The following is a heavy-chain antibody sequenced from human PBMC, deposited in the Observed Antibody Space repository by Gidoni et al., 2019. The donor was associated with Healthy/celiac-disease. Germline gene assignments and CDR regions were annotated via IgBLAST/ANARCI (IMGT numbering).Heavy chain of an antibody. CDR2: MNPNSGNT. V-gene: IGHV1-8*01. CDR3: AREGDSSSSSIDY. CDR1: GYPFTSYD. J-gene: IGHJ4*02. D-gene: IGHD6-6*01. Sequence: QVQLVQSGAAVKKPGASVQVSCTASGYPFTSYDINWVRQATGQGLEWMGWMNPNSGNTGYAQKFQGRVTMTRNTSISTAYMELSSLRSEDTAVYYCAREGDSSSSSIDYWGQGTLVTVSS.